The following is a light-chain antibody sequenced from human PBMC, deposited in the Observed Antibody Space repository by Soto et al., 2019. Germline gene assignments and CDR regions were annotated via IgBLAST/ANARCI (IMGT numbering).Light chain of an antibody. V-gene: IGLV2-14*01. J-gene: IGLJ1*01. CDR3: TSYTSISRYV. Sequence: QYVLTQPASLSGSSGQSITISWTRTSSHAGGYNYVSWYQQHPGKAPNLMIYEVSNRNSGVSNRFSRSKSGNTASLTISELQAVDEADYDCTSYTSISRYVFGTGTKGTV. CDR2: EVS. CDR1: SSHAGGYNY.